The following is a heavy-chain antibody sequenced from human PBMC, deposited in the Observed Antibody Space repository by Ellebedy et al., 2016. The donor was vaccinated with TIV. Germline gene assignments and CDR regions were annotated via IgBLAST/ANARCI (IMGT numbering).Heavy chain of an antibody. V-gene: IGHV1-46*01. CDR2: INPSGGGT. J-gene: IGHJ4*02. CDR3: AREGGVYYFDY. Sequence: AASVKVSCKASGYTFTSDLIHWLRQAPGQGLEWMGIINPSGGGTGYAQKFQGRVTMTRDTSASTVYMELSSLRSEDTAVYYCAREGGVYYFDYWGQGTLVTVSS. CDR1: GYTFTSDL. D-gene: IGHD1-26*01.